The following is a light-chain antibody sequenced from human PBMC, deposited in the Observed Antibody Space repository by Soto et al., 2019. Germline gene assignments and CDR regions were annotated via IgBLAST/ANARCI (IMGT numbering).Light chain of an antibody. Sequence: EIVLTQAPATLSSFPVDRVTLSCMSSPYLNTRLAWYEHRPGQAPRLLIYQTSLRAAGIPARFSASGSGTDFTLPLTDVQPEDFSLYYCHQSQSWPRTFGQG. CDR3: HQSQSWPRT. CDR1: PYLNTR. V-gene: IGKV3-11*01. CDR2: QTS. J-gene: IGKJ1*01.